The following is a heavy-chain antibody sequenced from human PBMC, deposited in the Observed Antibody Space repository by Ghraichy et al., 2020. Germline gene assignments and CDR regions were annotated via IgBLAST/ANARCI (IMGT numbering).Heavy chain of an antibody. Sequence: SETLSLTCTVSSDSVSSYYWSWIRQPAGKGLEWIGRIYTSGSTNYNPSLKSRVTLSVDTSKNQFSLKLTSVTAADTAVYYCARGRVDWNLLREDYFDYWGQGTVVTVTS. J-gene: IGHJ4*02. CDR3: ARGRVDWNLLREDYFDY. CDR2: IYTSGST. CDR1: SDSVSSYY. D-gene: IGHD1-1*01. V-gene: IGHV4-4*07.